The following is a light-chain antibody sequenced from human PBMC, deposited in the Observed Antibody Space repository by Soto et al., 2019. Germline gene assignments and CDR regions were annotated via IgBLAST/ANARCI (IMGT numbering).Light chain of an antibody. J-gene: IGKJ4*01. V-gene: IGKV3-15*01. CDR2: GIS. CDR1: QSVSSN. CDR3: HQYENWLLT. Sequence: EIVLTQSPATLSVSPGESATLSCRASQSVSSNLAWYQQKPGQAPRLLIYGISTRATGIPARFSGGGSGTEFTLSIIGLQSEDFAVYYCHQYENWLLTFGGGTKVEI.